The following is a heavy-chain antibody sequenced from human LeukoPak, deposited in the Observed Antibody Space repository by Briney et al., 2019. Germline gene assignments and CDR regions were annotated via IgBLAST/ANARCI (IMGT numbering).Heavy chain of an antibody. CDR3: AREFTAGDYYYYMDV. CDR2: ISNTDNDI. D-gene: IGHD3-10*01. J-gene: IGHJ6*03. Sequence: GGSLRLSCAASGFTFSSYGMNWVRQAPGKGLEWVSYISNTDNDIYYARSVKGRFTVSRDDVKNSLHLQMSSLRAEDTAFYYCAREFTAGDYYYYMDVWGKGTTVTVSS. V-gene: IGHV3-48*03. CDR1: GFTFSSYG.